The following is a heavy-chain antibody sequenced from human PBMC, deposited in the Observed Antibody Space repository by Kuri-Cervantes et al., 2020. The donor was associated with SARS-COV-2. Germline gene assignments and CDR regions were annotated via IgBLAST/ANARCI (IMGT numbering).Heavy chain of an antibody. CDR3: ARVPEGGYSFQH. Sequence: LSLTCAASGFTFSSYAMHWVRQAPGKGLEWVAVISYDGSNKYYADSVKGRLTISRDNSKNTLYLQMNSLRAEDTAVYYCARVPEGGYSFQHWGQGTLVTVSS. J-gene: IGHJ1*01. D-gene: IGHD6-13*01. V-gene: IGHV3-30-3*01. CDR2: ISYDGSNK. CDR1: GFTFSSYA.